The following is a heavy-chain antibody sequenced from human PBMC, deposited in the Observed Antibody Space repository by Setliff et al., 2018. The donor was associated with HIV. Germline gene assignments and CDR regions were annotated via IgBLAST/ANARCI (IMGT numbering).Heavy chain of an antibody. J-gene: IGHJ1*01. CDR2: IYYSGST. Sequence: SETLSLTCTVSGSSISSGNYYWTWIRQPAGKGLEWIGYIYYSGSTNYNPSLKSRVTISVDTSKNQFSLKLRSVTAADTALYYCAREDRHQWLVGGGYFQHWGQGTLVTVSS. V-gene: IGHV4-61*10. D-gene: IGHD6-19*01. CDR3: AREDRHQWLVGGGYFQH. CDR1: GSSISSGNYY.